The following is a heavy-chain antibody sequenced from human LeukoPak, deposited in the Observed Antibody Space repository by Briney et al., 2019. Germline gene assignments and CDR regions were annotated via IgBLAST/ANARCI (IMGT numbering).Heavy chain of an antibody. D-gene: IGHD1-1*01. J-gene: IGHJ4*02. CDR2: IYHSGST. V-gene: IGHV4-30-2*01. CDR3: ARAPQGTTGTTGEFDY. CDR1: GGSISSGGYY. Sequence: SETLSLTCTVFGGSISSGGYYWSWIRQPPGKGLEWIGYIYHSGSTYYNPSLKSRVTISVDRSKNQFSLKLSSVTAADTAVYYCARAPQGTTGTTGEFDYWGQGTLVTVSS.